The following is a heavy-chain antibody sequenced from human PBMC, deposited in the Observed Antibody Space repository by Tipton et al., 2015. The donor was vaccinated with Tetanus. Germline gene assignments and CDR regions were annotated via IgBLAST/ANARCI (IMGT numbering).Heavy chain of an antibody. Sequence: TLSLTCTVSGGSISSGGYYWSWIRQHPGKGLEWIGDIYSSGSTYSNPSLKGRVTISVDTSKNQFSLKLNSVTVADTAVYYCARDQARGARGWNYFDCRGLGTLVTVSS. V-gene: IGHV4-31*03. D-gene: IGHD1-26*01. CDR1: GGSISSGGYY. CDR3: ARDQARGARGWNYFDC. CDR2: IYSSGST. J-gene: IGHJ4*02.